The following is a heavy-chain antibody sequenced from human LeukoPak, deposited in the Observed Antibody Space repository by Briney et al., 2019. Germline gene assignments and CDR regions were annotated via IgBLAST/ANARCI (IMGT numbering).Heavy chain of an antibody. D-gene: IGHD4-11*01. J-gene: IGHJ4*02. V-gene: IGHV4-39*01. CDR1: GGSISSSTYY. CDR3: ASPSSTTVLYYFDY. Sequence: SETLSLTCAVSGGSISSSTYYWGWIRQPPGKGLEWIGSIYYRGSTYYNPSLKSRVTISVETSKNQFSLKLSSVTATDTAVYFCASPSSTTVLYYFDYWGQGTLVTVSS. CDR2: IYYRGST.